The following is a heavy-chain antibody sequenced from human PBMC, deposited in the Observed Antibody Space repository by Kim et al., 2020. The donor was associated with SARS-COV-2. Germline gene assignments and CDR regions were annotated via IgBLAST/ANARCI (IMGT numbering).Heavy chain of an antibody. V-gene: IGHV3-23*01. J-gene: IGHJ3*02. CDR1: GFTFSSYA. CDR3: AKDQGVVVDASPIAAFDI. Sequence: GGSLRLSCAASGFTFSSYAMSWVRQAPGKGLEWVSAISGSGGSTYYADSVKGRFTISRDNSKNTLYLQMNSLRAEDTAVYYCAKDQGVVVDASPIAAFDIWGHGTMVTASS. CDR2: ISGSGGST. D-gene: IGHD2-15*01.